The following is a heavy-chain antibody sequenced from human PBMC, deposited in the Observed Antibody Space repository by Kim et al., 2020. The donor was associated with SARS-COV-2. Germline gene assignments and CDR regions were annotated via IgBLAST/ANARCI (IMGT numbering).Heavy chain of an antibody. Sequence: GGSLRLSCATSGFAFSSSAMTWVRRAPGKGLQWVSLITGSDDSTYYADSVKGRFTVSRDTSKNTLFLQMDSLRAEDTAIYYCAKDIRPTYWGQGTPVTVSS. J-gene: IGHJ4*02. CDR1: GFAFSSSA. V-gene: IGHV3-23*01. CDR2: ITGSDDST. CDR3: AKDIRPTY.